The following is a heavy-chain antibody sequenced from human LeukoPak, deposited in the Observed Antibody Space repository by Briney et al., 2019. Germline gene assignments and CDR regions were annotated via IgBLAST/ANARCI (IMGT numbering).Heavy chain of an antibody. J-gene: IGHJ4*02. CDR2: IYTSGST. CDR1: GGFISRYY. Sequence: SETLSLTCTVSGGFISRYYWSWLRQPAGKGLEWIGRIYTSGSTNYNPSLKSRVTMSVDTSKNQFSLKLTSVTAPGTGVYYCARGKNYDSNWGQGTLVTVSS. CDR3: ARGKNYDSN. D-gene: IGHD3-22*01. V-gene: IGHV4-4*07.